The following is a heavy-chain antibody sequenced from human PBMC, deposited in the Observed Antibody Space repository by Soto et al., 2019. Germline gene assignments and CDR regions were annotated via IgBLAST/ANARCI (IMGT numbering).Heavy chain of an antibody. CDR1: GGSFSGYY. D-gene: IGHD1-26*01. CDR3: ARGVVGATTREFDY. V-gene: IGHV4-34*01. J-gene: IGHJ4*02. Sequence: SETLSLTCAVYGGSFSGYYWSWIRQPPGKGLEWIGEINHSGSTNHNPSLKSRVTISVDTSKNQFSLKLSSVTAADTAVYYCARGVVGATTREFDYWGQGTLVTVSS. CDR2: INHSGST.